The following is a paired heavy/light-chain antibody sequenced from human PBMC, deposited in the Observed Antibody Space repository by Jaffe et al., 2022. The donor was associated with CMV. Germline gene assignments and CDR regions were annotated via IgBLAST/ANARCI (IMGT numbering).Light chain of an antibody. CDR2: AAS. CDR1: QSISSY. J-gene: IGKJ1*01. CDR3: QQSYSTLRT. Sequence: DIQMTQSPSSLSASVGDRVTITCRASQSISSYLNWYQQKPGKAPKLLIYAASSLQSGVPSRFSGSGSGTDFTLTISSLQPEDFATYYCQQSYSTLRTFGQGTKVEIK. V-gene: IGKV1-39*01.
Heavy chain of an antibody. J-gene: IGHJ3*02. CDR1: GGSFSGYY. CDR2: INHSGST. D-gene: IGHD2-15*01. Sequence: QVQLQQWGAGLLKPSETLSLTCAVYGGSFSGYYWSWIRQPPGKGLEWIGEINHSGSTNYNPSLKSRVTISVDTSKNQFSLKLSSVTAADTAVYYCARVLVVAETRPSDAFDIWGQGTMVTVSS. CDR3: ARVLVVAETRPSDAFDI. V-gene: IGHV4-34*01.